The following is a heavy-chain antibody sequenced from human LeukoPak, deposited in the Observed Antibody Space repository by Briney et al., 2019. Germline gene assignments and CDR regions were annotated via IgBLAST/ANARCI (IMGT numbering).Heavy chain of an antibody. CDR3: AKDGSTSIYFYYMAV. D-gene: IGHD2-2*01. J-gene: IGHJ6*03. CDR2: INWNSGTT. Sequence: GWSLRLPCAASGFKFDDYGMHWVRQAPGKGLEWVSGINWNSGTTAYADSVKGRFTISRDNAKNSLYLQMNSLRVEDTALYYCAKDGSTSIYFYYMAVWGKGTTVTVSS. CDR1: GFKFDDYG. V-gene: IGHV3-9*01.